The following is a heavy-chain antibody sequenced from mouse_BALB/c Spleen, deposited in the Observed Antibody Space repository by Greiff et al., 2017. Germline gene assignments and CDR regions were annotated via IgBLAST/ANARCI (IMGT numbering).Heavy chain of an antibody. V-gene: IGHV3-2*02. D-gene: IGHD1-1*01. J-gene: IGHJ1*01. CDR2: ISYSGST. CDR3: ALITTVVATYHWYFDV. Sequence: EVKLVESGPGLVKPSQSLSLTCTVTGYSITSDYAWNWIRQFPGNKLEWMGYISYSGSTSYNPSLKSRISITRDTSKNQFFLQLNSVTTEDTATYYCALITTVVATYHWYFDVWGAGTTVTVSS. CDR1: GYSITSDYA.